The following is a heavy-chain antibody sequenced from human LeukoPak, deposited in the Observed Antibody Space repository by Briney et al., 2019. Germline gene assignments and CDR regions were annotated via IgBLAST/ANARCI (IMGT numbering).Heavy chain of an antibody. V-gene: IGHV3-53*01. CDR3: AREDGYLDAFDI. CDR1: GFTVSSDY. Sequence: GGSLRLSCAASGFTVSSDYMSWVRQAPGKGLEWVSVIYSGGSTYYADSVKGRFTISRDNSKNTLYLQMNSLRAEDTAVYYCAREDGYLDAFDIWGQGTMVTVSS. D-gene: IGHD3-22*01. J-gene: IGHJ3*02. CDR2: IYSGGST.